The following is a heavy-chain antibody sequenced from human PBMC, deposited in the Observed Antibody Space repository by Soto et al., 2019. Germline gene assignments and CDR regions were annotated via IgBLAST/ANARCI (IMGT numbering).Heavy chain of an antibody. J-gene: IGHJ4*02. Sequence: QPGGSLRLSCTVSGFTFSAFAMYWVRQAPGKGLEWVALISYDGTNEDYAESVRGRFTISRDNSKNTLYLDMNSLSAEDSAVYFCAKGVVREPAYFDYWGQGTLVTVS. CDR1: GFTFSAFA. CDR3: AKGVVREPAYFDY. D-gene: IGHD3-10*01. CDR2: ISYDGTNE. V-gene: IGHV3-30*18.